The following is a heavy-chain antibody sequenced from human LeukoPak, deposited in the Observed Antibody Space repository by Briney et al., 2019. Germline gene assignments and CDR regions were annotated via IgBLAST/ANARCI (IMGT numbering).Heavy chain of an antibody. D-gene: IGHD6-19*01. CDR2: INHSGST. CDR3: ARDSVAGTGGFDY. J-gene: IGHJ4*02. Sequence: SETLSLTCAVYGGSFSGYCWSWIRQPPGKGLEWIGEINHSGSTNYNPSLKSRVTISVDTSKNQFSLKLSSVTAADTAVYYCARDSVAGTGGFDYWGQGTLVTVSS. CDR1: GGSFSGYC. V-gene: IGHV4-34*01.